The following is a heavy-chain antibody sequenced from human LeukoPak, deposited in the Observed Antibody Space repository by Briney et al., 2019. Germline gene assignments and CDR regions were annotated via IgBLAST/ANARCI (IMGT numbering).Heavy chain of an antibody. CDR2: IYHSGST. D-gene: IGHD2-15*01. J-gene: IGHJ4*02. CDR3: ARIYCSGGSCLGGFDY. CDR1: GGSISSSNW. V-gene: IGHV4-4*02. Sequence: SETLSLTCAVSGGSISSSNWWSWVRQPPGKGLEWIGEIYHSGSTNYNPSLKSRVTISVDKSKNQFSLKLSSVTAADTAVYYCARIYCSGGSCLGGFDYWGQGTVVTVSS.